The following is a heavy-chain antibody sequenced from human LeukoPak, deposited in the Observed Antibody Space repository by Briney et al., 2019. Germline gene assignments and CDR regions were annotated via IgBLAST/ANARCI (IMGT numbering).Heavy chain of an antibody. V-gene: IGHV4-34*01. CDR1: GGSFSGYY. D-gene: IGHD4-23*01. Sequence: PSETLSLTCAVYGGSFSGYYWSWIRQPPGKGLEWIGEINHSGSTNYNPSLKSRVTISVDTSKNQFSLKLSSATAADTAVYYRARGSDYGGNPVGSYFDYWGQGTLVTVSS. J-gene: IGHJ4*02. CDR3: ARGSDYGGNPVGSYFDY. CDR2: INHSGST.